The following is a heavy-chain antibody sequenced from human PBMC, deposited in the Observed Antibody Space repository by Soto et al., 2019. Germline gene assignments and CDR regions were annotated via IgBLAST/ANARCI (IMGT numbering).Heavy chain of an antibody. V-gene: IGHV3-21*01. J-gene: IGHJ6*03. CDR1: GFTFSSYS. CDR2: ISSSSSYI. CDR3: ARGIDYDILTGEGYYYYYSMDV. Sequence: GGSLRLSCAASGFTFSSYSMNWARQAPGKGLEWVSSISSSSSYIYYADSVKGRFTISRDNAKNSLYLQMNSLRAEDTAVYYCARGIDYDILTGEGYYYYYSMDVWGTGTTVTLAS. D-gene: IGHD3-9*01.